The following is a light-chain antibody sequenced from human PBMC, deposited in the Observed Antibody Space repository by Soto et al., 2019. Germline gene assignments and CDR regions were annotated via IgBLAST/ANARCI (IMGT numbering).Light chain of an antibody. J-gene: IGKJ5*01. Sequence: DIHMTQSPSFVSASVGHNCTFTCRASQDIGSWFAWYQQKPGKVAKLLIYAASILQSGVPSRFSGSGSGTDFTLTINNLQPEDFATYYCQQAKSFPVSFGQGNRWRL. CDR1: QDIGSW. V-gene: IGKV1D-12*01. CDR2: AAS. CDR3: QQAKSFPVS.